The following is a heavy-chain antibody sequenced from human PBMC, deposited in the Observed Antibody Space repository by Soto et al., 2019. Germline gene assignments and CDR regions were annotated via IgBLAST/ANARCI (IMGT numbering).Heavy chain of an antibody. CDR1: GGTFSSYA. CDR3: ARDGRRHSSSSDYYCYYGMDV. V-gene: IGHV1-69*01. Sequence: QVQLVQSGAEVKKPGSSVKVSCKASGGTFSSYAISWVRQAPGQGLEWMGGIIPIFGTANYAQKFQGRVTITADESTSTAYMELSSLRSEDTAVYYCARDGRRHSSSSDYYCYYGMDVWGQGPTVTVSS. J-gene: IGHJ6*02. D-gene: IGHD6-6*01. CDR2: IIPIFGTA.